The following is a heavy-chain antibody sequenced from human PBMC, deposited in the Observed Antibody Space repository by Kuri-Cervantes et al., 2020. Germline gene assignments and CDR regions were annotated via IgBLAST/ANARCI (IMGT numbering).Heavy chain of an antibody. CDR3: ARDNAAALDC. Sequence: GSLRLSCTVSGGSISSSTYYWGWIRQPPGKGLEWIGSIYYSGSTNYNPSLKSRVTMSVDASKNQFSLKLSSVTAADTAVYYCARDNAAALDCWGQGTLVTVSS. CDR2: IYYSGST. D-gene: IGHD6-13*01. V-gene: IGHV4-39*07. CDR1: GGSISSSTYY. J-gene: IGHJ4*02.